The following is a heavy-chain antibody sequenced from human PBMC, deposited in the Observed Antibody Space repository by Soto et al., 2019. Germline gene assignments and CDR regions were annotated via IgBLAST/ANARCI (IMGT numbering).Heavy chain of an antibody. V-gene: IGHV4-30-2*01. CDR1: GGSISSGGYS. CDR2: IYHSGST. Sequence: SSETLSLTCAVSGGSISSGGYSWSWIRQPPGKGLEWIGYIYHSGSTYYNPSLKSRVTISVDRSKNQFSLKLSSVTAADTAVYYCASCKSSPYFDYWGQGTLVTVSS. D-gene: IGHD2-15*01. J-gene: IGHJ4*02. CDR3: ASCKSSPYFDY.